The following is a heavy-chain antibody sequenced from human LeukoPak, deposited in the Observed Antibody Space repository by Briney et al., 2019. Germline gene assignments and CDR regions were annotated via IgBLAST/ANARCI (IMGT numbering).Heavy chain of an antibody. Sequence: PSETLSLTCTVSGGSISSYYWSWIRQPPGKGLEWIAFIHYTGSTNYNPSLKSRVTISVDSSKNQVSLKLSSVTAADTAVYYCARHPGKYNYYYMDVWGKGTTVTVSS. J-gene: IGHJ6*03. CDR3: ARHPGKYNYYYMDV. V-gene: IGHV4-59*08. D-gene: IGHD4-23*01. CDR2: IHYTGST. CDR1: GGSISSYY.